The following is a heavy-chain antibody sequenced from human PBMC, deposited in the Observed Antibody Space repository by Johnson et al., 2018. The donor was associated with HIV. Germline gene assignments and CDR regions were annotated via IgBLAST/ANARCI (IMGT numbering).Heavy chain of an antibody. CDR3: ARRCSSSSCSHGAFDI. CDR2: ISYDGSNK. Sequence: QMLLVESGGGVVQPGRSLRLSCAASGFTFSSYAMHWVRQAPGKGLEWVAVISYDGSNKYYADSVKGRFTISRDNSKNTLYLQMNSLRAEDTAVYYCARRCSSSSCSHGAFDIWGQGTMVTVSS. CDR1: GFTFSSYA. J-gene: IGHJ3*02. D-gene: IGHD2-2*01. V-gene: IGHV3-30-3*01.